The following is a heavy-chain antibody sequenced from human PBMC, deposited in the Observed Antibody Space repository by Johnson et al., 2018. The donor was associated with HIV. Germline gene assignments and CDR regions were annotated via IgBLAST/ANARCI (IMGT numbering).Heavy chain of an antibody. Sequence: VQLVESGGDLVQPGGSLRLSCAASGFSFSTNWMTWVRQAPGKGLEWVASIRQDGIEKYYVDSVKGGFTISRDNAKNSLFLQMKSLRAEDTAVYYCARGSLSGWFPPDALDIWGQGTMVTVSS. CDR3: ARGSLSGWFPPDALDI. CDR1: GFSFSTNW. J-gene: IGHJ3*02. V-gene: IGHV3-7*05. CDR2: IRQDGIEK. D-gene: IGHD6-19*01.